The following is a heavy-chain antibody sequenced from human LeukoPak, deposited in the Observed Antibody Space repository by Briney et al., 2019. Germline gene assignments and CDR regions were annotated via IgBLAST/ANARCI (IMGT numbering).Heavy chain of an antibody. CDR3: ARNDVPAAGDY. D-gene: IGHD6-13*01. CDR2: IKPDGSEQ. J-gene: IGHJ4*02. V-gene: IGHV3-7*01. CDR1: GFTFSTNW. Sequence: QSGGSLRLSCAVSGFTFSTNWMTWVCQAPGKGLEWVANIKPDGSEQNYVDSVKGRFTISRDDAKNSLFLQMNSLRAEDTAVYFCARNDVPAAGDYWGQGTLVTVSS.